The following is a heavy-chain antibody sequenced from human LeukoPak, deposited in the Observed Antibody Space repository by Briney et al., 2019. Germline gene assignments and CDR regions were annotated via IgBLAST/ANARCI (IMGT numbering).Heavy chain of an antibody. J-gene: IGHJ4*02. V-gene: IGHV4-39*07. CDR3: ARDQAGDYGPFDY. D-gene: IGHD4-17*01. Sequence: PSETLSLTCTVSGGSISSSSYFWGWIRQPPGKGLEWIGSIYYSGSTYYNPSLKSRVTLSVDTSKNQFSLKLSSVTAADTAVYYCARDQAGDYGPFDYWGQGTLVTVSS. CDR2: IYYSGST. CDR1: GGSISSSSYF.